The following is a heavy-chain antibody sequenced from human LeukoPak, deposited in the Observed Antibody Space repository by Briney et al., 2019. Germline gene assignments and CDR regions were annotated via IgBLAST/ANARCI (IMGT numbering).Heavy chain of an antibody. D-gene: IGHD3-16*01. Sequence: PGGSLRLSCVASGFSFNTYGMHWVRQAPGKGLEWVAFIGHDGTKIYYADSVQGRFTISRDNSKNTLYLEMNSLSGDDTALYYCAKDHVTWGNRYFDHWGQGTLGTVSS. CDR1: GFSFNTYG. J-gene: IGHJ4*02. CDR3: AKDHVTWGNRYFDH. V-gene: IGHV3-30*02. CDR2: IGHDGTKI.